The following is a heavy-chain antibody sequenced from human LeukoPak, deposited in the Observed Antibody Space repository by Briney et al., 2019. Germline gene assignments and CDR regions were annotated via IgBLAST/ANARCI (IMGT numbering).Heavy chain of an antibody. CDR3: ARGRIIMVRGVITFDY. D-gene: IGHD3-10*01. V-gene: IGHV1-2*02. Sequence: ASVKVSCKASGYAIIAYYIHWVRQAPGQGLEYMGWINPKSGGTNYAQKFQVRVTMTGDTSINTAYMELSRLRSDDTAIYYCARGRIIMVRGVITFDYWGQGTLVTVSS. CDR2: INPKSGGT. CDR1: GYAIIAYY. J-gene: IGHJ4*02.